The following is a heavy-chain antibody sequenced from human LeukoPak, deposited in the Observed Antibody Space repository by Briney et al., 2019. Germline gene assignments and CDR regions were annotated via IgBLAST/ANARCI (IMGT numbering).Heavy chain of an antibody. CDR3: ARVGTVTTLQGYFDY. CDR2: INAGNGNT. J-gene: IGHJ4*02. D-gene: IGHD4-17*01. CDR1: GYTFTSYG. V-gene: IGHV1-3*01. Sequence: ASVKVSCKASGYTFTSYGISWVRQAPGQRLEWMGWINAGNGNTKYSQKFQGRVTITRDTSASTAYMELSSLRSEDTAVYYCARVGTVTTLQGYFDYWGQGTLVTVSS.